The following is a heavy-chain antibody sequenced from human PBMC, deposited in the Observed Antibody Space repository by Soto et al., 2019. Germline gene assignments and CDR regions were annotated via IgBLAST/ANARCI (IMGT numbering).Heavy chain of an antibody. CDR1: GGTFSSYA. V-gene: IGHV1-69*13. CDR3: ALFLGYYDFAS. Sequence: VASVKVSSKASGGTFSSYAISWVRQAPGQGLEWMGGIIPIFGTANYAQKFQGRVTITADESASTAYMELSSLRSEDTAVYYCALFLGYYDFASWGQGTLVNVSS. J-gene: IGHJ4*02. CDR2: IIPIFGTA. D-gene: IGHD3-3*01.